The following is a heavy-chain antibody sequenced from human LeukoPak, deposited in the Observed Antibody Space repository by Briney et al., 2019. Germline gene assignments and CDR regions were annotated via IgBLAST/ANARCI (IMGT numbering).Heavy chain of an antibody. J-gene: IGHJ4*02. Sequence: ASVKVSCKVSGYTLTELSMHWVRQAPGKGLEWMGGFDPEDGETIYAQKFQGRVTMTEDTSTDTAYMELSSLRSEDTAVYYCACRGRSMTTVTPLGYWGQGTLVTVSS. V-gene: IGHV1-24*01. CDR1: GYTLTELS. CDR2: FDPEDGET. CDR3: ACRGRSMTTVTPLGY. D-gene: IGHD4-17*01.